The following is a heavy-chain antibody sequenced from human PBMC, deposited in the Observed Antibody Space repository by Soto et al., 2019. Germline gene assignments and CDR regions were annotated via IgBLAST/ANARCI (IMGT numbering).Heavy chain of an antibody. CDR1: GGSISSSSYY. Sequence: QLQLQESGPGLVKPSETLSLTCTVSGGSISSSSYYWGWIRQPPGKGLEWIGSIYYSGSTYYNPSRKSRVTISVDTSKNQFSLTLSSVTAADTAVYYCARQGGLRWFGELLADAFEIWGQGTMVTVSS. J-gene: IGHJ3*02. D-gene: IGHD3-10*01. CDR3: ARQGGLRWFGELLADAFEI. V-gene: IGHV4-39*01. CDR2: IYYSGST.